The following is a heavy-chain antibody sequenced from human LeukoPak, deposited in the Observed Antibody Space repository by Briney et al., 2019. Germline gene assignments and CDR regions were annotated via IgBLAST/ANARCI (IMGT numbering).Heavy chain of an antibody. Sequence: GGSLRLSCAASGFTFSSYGMHWVRQAPGKGLEWVAVIYSGGSTYYADSVKGRFTISRDNSKNTLYLQMNSLRAEDTAVYYCARAQGYYDILTGYSGWYFDLWGRGTLVTVSS. CDR1: GFTFSSYG. CDR3: ARAQGYYDILTGYSGWYFDL. J-gene: IGHJ2*01. D-gene: IGHD3-9*01. CDR2: IYSGGST. V-gene: IGHV3-53*01.